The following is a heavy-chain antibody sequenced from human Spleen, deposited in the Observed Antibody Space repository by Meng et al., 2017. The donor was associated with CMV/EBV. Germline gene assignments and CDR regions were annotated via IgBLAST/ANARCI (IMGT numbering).Heavy chain of an antibody. CDR3: AGLVVVAEFDY. CDR1: GFNFSTYG. D-gene: IGHD2-15*01. CDR2: IRYDGSTT. V-gene: IGHV3-30*02. Sequence: GESLKISCAASGFNFSTYGMHWVRQETGKGPEWVAFIRYDGSTTYYADSVKGRFTISRDNSKNTLYLQMNGLRAEDTAVYYCAGLVVVAEFDYWGQGTLVTVSS. J-gene: IGHJ4*02.